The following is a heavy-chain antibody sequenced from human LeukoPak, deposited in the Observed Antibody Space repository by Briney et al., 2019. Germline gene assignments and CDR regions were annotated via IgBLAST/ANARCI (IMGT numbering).Heavy chain of an antibody. CDR2: IYYSGST. D-gene: IGHD1-26*01. Sequence: PSETLSLTCTVSGGSISSYYWSWIRQPPGKGLEWIGYIYYSGSTNYNPSLKSRVTISVDTSKNQFFLKLSSVTAADTAVYYCARVWELRAFDIWGQGTMVTVSS. J-gene: IGHJ3*02. CDR1: GGSISSYY. V-gene: IGHV4-59*01. CDR3: ARVWELRAFDI.